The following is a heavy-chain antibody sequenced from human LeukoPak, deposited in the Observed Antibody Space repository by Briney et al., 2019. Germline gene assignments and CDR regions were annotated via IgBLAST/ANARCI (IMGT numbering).Heavy chain of an antibody. Sequence: GASVKVSCEASGYTFSSYYMHWVRQAPGQGLEWMGIINPSGGSTIYAQKFQGRVTLTRDTSTNTVYMELSSLRSDDTAVYYCARGDGYPTPSRNWFDPWGQGTLVTVSS. V-gene: IGHV1-46*01. J-gene: IGHJ5*02. D-gene: IGHD2-21*01. CDR1: GYTFSSYY. CDR3: ARGDGYPTPSRNWFDP. CDR2: INPSGGST.